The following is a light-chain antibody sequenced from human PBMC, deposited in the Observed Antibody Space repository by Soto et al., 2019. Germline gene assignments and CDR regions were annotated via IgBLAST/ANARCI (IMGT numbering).Light chain of an antibody. CDR3: QQYKSYGT. V-gene: IGKV1-5*03. CDR2: KAS. CDR1: QSISSW. J-gene: IGKJ1*01. Sequence: DIQMTQSPSNLSASVGDRVTITCRASQSISSWLAWYQQKPGKAPKLLIYKASSVESGVPSRFSGSGSGTEFSLTISSLQHDDFATYYCQQYKSYGTFGQGNKVEIK.